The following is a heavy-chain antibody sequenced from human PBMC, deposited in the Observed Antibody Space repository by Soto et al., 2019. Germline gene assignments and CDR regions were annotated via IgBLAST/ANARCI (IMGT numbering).Heavy chain of an antibody. CDR3: ARDNWESYYSNWFDP. Sequence: TGGSLRLSCAASGFTFSSYSMNWVRQAPGKGLEWVSYISSSSSTIYYADSVKGRFTISRDNAKNSLYLQMNSLRDEDTAVYYCARDNWESYYSNWFDPWGQGTLVTVSS. CDR1: GFTFSSYS. CDR2: ISSSSSTI. V-gene: IGHV3-48*02. D-gene: IGHD1-26*01. J-gene: IGHJ5*02.